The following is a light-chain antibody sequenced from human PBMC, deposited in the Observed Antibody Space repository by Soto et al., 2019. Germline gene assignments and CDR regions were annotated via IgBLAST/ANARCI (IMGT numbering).Light chain of an antibody. CDR3: QLSLT. J-gene: IGKJ4*01. Sequence: DIQMTQSPSTLSASVGDRVTITCQASQNISNWLAWYQQKPGKAPKLLISKASSLQSGVPSRFSGSGSGTEFTLTISSLQPDDFATYSCQLSLTFGGGTKVEIK. V-gene: IGKV1-5*03. CDR2: KAS. CDR1: QNISNW.